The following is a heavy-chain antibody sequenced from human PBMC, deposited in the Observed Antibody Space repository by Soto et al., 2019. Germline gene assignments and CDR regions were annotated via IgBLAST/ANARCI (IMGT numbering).Heavy chain of an antibody. J-gene: IGHJ4*02. V-gene: IGHV1-69*02. Sequence: QVQLVQSGAEVKKPGSSVKVSCKASGGTFSSYTISWVRQAPGQGLEWMGRIIPILGIANYAQKFQGRVTITADKSTSTAYMGVGSLRSGDTAGYYCARVDSGDYGGGDDYWGQGTLVTVSS. CDR1: GGTFSSYT. CDR2: IIPILGIA. D-gene: IGHD4-17*01. CDR3: ARVDSGDYGGGDDY.